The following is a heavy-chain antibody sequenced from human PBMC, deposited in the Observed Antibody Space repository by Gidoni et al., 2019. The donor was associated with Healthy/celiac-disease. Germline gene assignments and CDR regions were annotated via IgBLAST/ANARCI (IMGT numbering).Heavy chain of an antibody. V-gene: IGHV4-39*01. Sequence: QLQLQESGPGLVKPSETLSLTCTVSGGSISSSSYYWGWIRQPPGKGLEWIGSIYYSGSTYYNPSLKSRVTISVDTSKNQFSLKLSSVTAADTAVYYCARHYDLWGEADYYGMDVWGQGTTVTVSS. CDR2: IYYSGST. D-gene: IGHD3-3*01. CDR3: ARHYDLWGEADYYGMDV. J-gene: IGHJ6*02. CDR1: GGSISSSSYY.